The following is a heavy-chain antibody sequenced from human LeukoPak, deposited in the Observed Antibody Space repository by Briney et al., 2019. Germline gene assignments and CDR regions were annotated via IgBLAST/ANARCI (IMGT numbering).Heavy chain of an antibody. CDR2: IYSGGST. CDR1: GFTVISNY. D-gene: IGHD6-13*01. CDR3: AKAYSSSWDDGFCDY. Sequence: QSGGSLRLSCAASGFTVISNYMHWVRQAPGKGLEWVSVIYSGGSTYYADSVKGRFTISRDNSKNTLYLQMNSLRAEDTAVYYCAKAYSSSWDDGFCDYWGQGTLVTVSS. V-gene: IGHV3-66*01. J-gene: IGHJ4*02.